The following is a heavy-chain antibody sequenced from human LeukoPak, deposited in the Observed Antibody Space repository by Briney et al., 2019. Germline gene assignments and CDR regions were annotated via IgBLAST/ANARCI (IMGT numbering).Heavy chain of an antibody. V-gene: IGHV3-23*01. CDR2: ISGSGGST. Sequence: GRSLRLSCAASGFTFSSYAMSWVRQTPGKGLEWVSAISGSGGSTYYADSVKGRFTISRDNSKNTLYLQMNSLRAADTAVFYCAKDRIAAATTGALNYWGQGTLVTVSS. J-gene: IGHJ4*02. CDR3: AKDRIAAATTGALNY. D-gene: IGHD6-13*01. CDR1: GFTFSSYA.